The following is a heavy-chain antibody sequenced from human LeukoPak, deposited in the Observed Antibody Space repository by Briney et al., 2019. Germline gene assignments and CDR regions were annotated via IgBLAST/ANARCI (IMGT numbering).Heavy chain of an antibody. CDR1: GYFISSGFY. V-gene: IGHV4-38-2*01. J-gene: IGHJ4*02. CDR2: IYHSGST. Sequence: SETLSLTCAVSGYFISSGFYWGWIRQPPGKGLEWIGSIYHSGSTYYNPSLKSRLTISVDTSKNQFSLKLFSATAADTAVYYCARFVGAATTSHVDYWGQGTLVTVSS. CDR3: ARFVGAATTSHVDY. D-gene: IGHD1-26*01.